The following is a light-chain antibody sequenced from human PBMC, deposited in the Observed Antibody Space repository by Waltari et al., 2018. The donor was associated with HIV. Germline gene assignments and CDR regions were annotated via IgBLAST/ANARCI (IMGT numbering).Light chain of an antibody. CDR2: DSS. CDR1: QSVRTY. V-gene: IGKV3-15*01. Sequence: EIVVTQFPAALSVSPGERASLSCTASQSVRTYLAWYHQVPGQAPRLLISDSSNRATGVPARFSGSGSGTHFILTISSLQSEDSGVYYCQQYSDWPRAFGLGTKVEV. J-gene: IGKJ1*01. CDR3: QQYSDWPRA.